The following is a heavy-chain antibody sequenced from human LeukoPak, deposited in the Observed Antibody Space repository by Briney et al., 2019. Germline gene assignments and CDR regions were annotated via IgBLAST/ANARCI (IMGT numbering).Heavy chain of an antibody. D-gene: IGHD3-3*01. J-gene: IGHJ4*02. V-gene: IGHV3-9*01. CDR1: GFTFDDYA. CDR2: ISWNSGSI. Sequence: PGGSLRLSCAASGFTFDDYAMHWVRQAPGKGLEWVSGISWNSGSIGYADSVKGRFTISRDNAKNSLYLQMNSLRAEDTALYYCAKDYYDFWSGSTTFGYWGQGTLVTVSS. CDR3: AKDYYDFWSGSTTFGY.